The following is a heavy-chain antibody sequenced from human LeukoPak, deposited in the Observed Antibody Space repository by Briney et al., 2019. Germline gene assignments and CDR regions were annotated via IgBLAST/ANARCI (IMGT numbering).Heavy chain of an antibody. Sequence: SETLSLTCTVSGGSISSNYWSWIRQPPGKGLESIGYIYYSGSTNYNPTLKSRVTMSVDTSKNQFSLKVSSVTAADTAVYYCAKLVSSGWYYDYWGQGTLVTVSS. CDR1: GGSISSNY. D-gene: IGHD6-19*01. J-gene: IGHJ4*02. V-gene: IGHV4-59*08. CDR2: IYYSGST. CDR3: AKLVSSGWYYDY.